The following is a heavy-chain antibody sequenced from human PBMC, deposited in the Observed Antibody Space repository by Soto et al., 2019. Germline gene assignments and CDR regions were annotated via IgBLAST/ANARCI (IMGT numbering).Heavy chain of an antibody. Sequence: EVQLLESGGGLVQPGGSLRLSCAASGFTFSSYVMSWVRQAPGQGLEWVSAISGSGGSTYYADSVKGRFTNSRDNSTTTVYRQMNSLRAEDTAVYSCAPADYGDSRGYWGQGTLVTVSS. J-gene: IGHJ4*02. D-gene: IGHD4-17*01. CDR1: GFTFSSYV. CDR3: APADYGDSRGY. V-gene: IGHV3-23*01. CDR2: ISGSGGST.